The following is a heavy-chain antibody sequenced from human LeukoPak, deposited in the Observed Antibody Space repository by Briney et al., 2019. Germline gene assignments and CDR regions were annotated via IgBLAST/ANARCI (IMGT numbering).Heavy chain of an antibody. J-gene: IGHJ4*02. D-gene: IGHD2/OR15-2a*01. CDR2: INGSGGST. CDR3: AKVGTVYFPLDF. CDR1: GFTFSSYA. V-gene: IGHV3-23*01. Sequence: GGSLRLSCAASGFTFSSYAMNWVRQAPGKGLEWVSGINGSGGSTYYAGSVKGRFTISRDNSKNTLYLQMNSLRAGDTAVYYCAKVGTVYFPLDFWGQGTLVTVSS.